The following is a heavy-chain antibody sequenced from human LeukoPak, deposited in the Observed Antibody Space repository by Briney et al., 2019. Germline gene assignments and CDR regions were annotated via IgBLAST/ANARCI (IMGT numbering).Heavy chain of an antibody. CDR1: GLTISSYG. D-gene: IGHD4-23*01. J-gene: IGHJ5*02. CDR2: IIGSAVNT. V-gene: IGHV3-23*01. Sequence: PGGSLRLSCGASGLTISSYGMSWVRQAPGKGLEWVSSIIGSAVNTYYADSVKGRFTISRDNSKNTLYLQMSSLRAEDTAVYYCVKWGTTVVTPSVSKRTGFDPWGQGTLVTVSS. CDR3: VKWGTTVVTPSVSKRTGFDP.